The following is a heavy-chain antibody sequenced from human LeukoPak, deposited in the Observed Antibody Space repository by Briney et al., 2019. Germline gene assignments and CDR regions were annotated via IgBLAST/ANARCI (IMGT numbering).Heavy chain of an antibody. D-gene: IGHD3-22*01. V-gene: IGHV5-51*01. CDR1: GYSFTSYW. CDR2: IYPGDSDT. J-gene: IGHJ5*02. Sequence: GESLKISCKGSGYSFTSYWIGRVRQMPGKGLEWMGIIYPGDSDTRYSPSFQGQVTISADKSISTAYLQWSSLKASDTAMYYCAGSATYYYDSSGSGSGWFDPWGQGTLVTVSS. CDR3: AGSATYYYDSSGSGSGWFDP.